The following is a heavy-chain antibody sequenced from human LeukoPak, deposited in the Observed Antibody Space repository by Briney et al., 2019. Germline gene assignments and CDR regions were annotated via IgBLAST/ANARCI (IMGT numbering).Heavy chain of an antibody. J-gene: IGHJ5*02. V-gene: IGHV3-21*01. Sequence: GGSLRLSCAASGFTFSSYSMNWVRQAPGKGREWVSSISSSSSYIYYADSVKGRFTISRDNAKNSLYLQMNSLRAEDTAVYYCASLVDTAMVNNWFDPWGQGTLVTVSS. D-gene: IGHD5-18*01. CDR3: ASLVDTAMVNNWFDP. CDR1: GFTFSSYS. CDR2: ISSSSSYI.